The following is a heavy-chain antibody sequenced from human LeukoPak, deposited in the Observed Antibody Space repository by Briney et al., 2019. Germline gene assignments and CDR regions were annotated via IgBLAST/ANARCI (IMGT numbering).Heavy chain of an antibody. Sequence: PSETLSLTCTVSGDSISSSSYYWVWLRQPPGKGLEWIGSIYYSGSTQYNPSLKSRVTISLDTSKNQFSLKLSFVTAADTAVYYCARVDYGSGLNYYCGMDVWGQGTTVTVSS. J-gene: IGHJ6*02. V-gene: IGHV4-39*07. CDR3: ARVDYGSGLNYYCGMDV. D-gene: IGHD3-10*01. CDR2: IYYSGST. CDR1: GDSISSSSYY.